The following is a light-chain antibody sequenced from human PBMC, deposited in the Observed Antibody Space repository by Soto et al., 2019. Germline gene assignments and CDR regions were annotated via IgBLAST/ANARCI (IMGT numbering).Light chain of an antibody. CDR2: GNS. V-gene: IGLV1-40*01. CDR3: PSCGSSLSGVV. CDR1: SSNIGAGYD. Sequence: QSVLTQPPSVSGAPGQRVTISCTGSSSNIGAGYDVHWYQQLPGTAPKLLIYGNSNRPSGVPDRFSGSKSGTAASLAITGLQAEDEADYCCPSCGSSLSGVVFGGGTQLSVL. J-gene: IGLJ2*01.